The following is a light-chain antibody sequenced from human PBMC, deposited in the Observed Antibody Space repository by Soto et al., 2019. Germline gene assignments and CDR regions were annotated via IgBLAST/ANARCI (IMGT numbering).Light chain of an antibody. CDR1: QSVSSSY. Sequence: PWDRVTLSCRASQSVSSSYLTWYQQKPGQAPRLLIYGASTRATGIPARFSGSGSGTDFTLTISSLQPEDSALYYCQQDYNLPPTFGGGTKVELK. CDR2: GAS. CDR3: QQDYNLPPT. J-gene: IGKJ4*01. V-gene: IGKV3D-7*01.